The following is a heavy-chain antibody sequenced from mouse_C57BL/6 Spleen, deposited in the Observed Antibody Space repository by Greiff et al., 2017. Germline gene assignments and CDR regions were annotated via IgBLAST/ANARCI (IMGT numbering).Heavy chain of an antibody. V-gene: IGHV1-15*01. CDR3: TRAGTTLVGAGYFDV. D-gene: IGHD1-1*01. CDR2: IDPETGGT. J-gene: IGHJ1*03. Sequence: QVQLKESGAELVRPGASVTLSCKASGYTFTDYEMHWVKQTPVHGLEWIGAIDPETGGTAYNQKFKGKAILTADKSSSTAYMALRSLTSEDSAVYYCTRAGTTLVGAGYFDVWGTGTTVTVSS. CDR1: GYTFTDYE.